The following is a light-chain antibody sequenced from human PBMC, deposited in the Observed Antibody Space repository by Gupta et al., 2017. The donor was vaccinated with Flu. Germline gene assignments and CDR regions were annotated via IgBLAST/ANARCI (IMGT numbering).Light chain of an antibody. Sequence: DIVMTQSPDSLAVSLGERATINCKSSQSVLYSSNNKNYLAWYQQKPGQPPKLLIYWASTRESGVPDRFSGRGSGTDFTLTINSLQAEDVAVYYCQREDRGRSTF. J-gene: IGKJ4*02. CDR2: WAS. CDR3: QREDRGRST. V-gene: IGKV4-1*01. CDR1: QSVLYSSNNKNY.